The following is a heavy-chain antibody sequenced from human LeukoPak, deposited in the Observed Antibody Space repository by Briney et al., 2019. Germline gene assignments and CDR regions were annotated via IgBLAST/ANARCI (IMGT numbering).Heavy chain of an antibody. CDR1: GGSFSGYY. D-gene: IGHD5-12*01. Sequence: PSETLSLTCAVYGGSFSGYYWSWIRQPPGKGLEWIGEINHSGSTNYNPSLKSRVTISVGTSKNQFSLKLSSVTAADTAVYYCARFSDSGYDLDYWGQGTLVTVSS. V-gene: IGHV4-34*01. J-gene: IGHJ4*02. CDR3: ARFSDSGYDLDY. CDR2: INHSGST.